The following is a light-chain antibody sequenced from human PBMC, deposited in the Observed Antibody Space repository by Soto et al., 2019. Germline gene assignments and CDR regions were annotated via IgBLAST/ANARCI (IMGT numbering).Light chain of an antibody. V-gene: IGLV4-69*01. J-gene: IGLJ2*01. CDR1: SGHSNYA. Sequence: QSVLTQSPSASASLGASVKLTCTLSSGHSNYAIAWHQQQPEKGPRYLMKLNSDGSHSKGDGIPDRFSGSSSGAERYLTISSLQSEDEADYYCQTWSPGIRVFGGGTKLTVL. CDR2: LNSDGSH. CDR3: QTWSPGIRV.